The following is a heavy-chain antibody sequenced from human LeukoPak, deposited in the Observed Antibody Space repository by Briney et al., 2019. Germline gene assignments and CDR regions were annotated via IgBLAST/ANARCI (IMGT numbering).Heavy chain of an antibody. CDR3: AREWYCSSTSCQYYFEY. CDR1: GYSISSGYY. D-gene: IGHD2-2*01. Sequence: PSETLSLTCAVSGYSISSGYYWGWIRQPPGKGLEWIGSMHHSGKAYYNPSLRSRVTISLDTSKNQLSVNLISVTAADTAVYYCAREWYCSSTSCQYYFEYWGQGTLVTVSS. CDR2: MHHSGKA. J-gene: IGHJ4*02. V-gene: IGHV4-38-2*02.